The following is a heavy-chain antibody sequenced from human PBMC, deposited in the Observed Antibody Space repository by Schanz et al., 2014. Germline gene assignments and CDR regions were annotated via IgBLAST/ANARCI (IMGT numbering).Heavy chain of an antibody. D-gene: IGHD6-19*01. CDR2: VNPSVRGT. Sequence: QVQLVQSGAEVKKPGASVKVSCKASGYTLSAYSLHWVRQAPGQGLEWMGIVNPSVRGTHFAREFQGRVTVTSDTATSTVYMELSSLGTEDTAGYYCTRLPRADPNGFDVWGQGTTVTVS. J-gene: IGHJ6*02. CDR1: GYTLSAYS. CDR3: TRLPRADPNGFDV. V-gene: IGHV1-46*01.